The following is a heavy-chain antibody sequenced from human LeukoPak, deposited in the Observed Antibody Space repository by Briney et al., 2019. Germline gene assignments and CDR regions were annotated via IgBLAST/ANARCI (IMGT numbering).Heavy chain of an antibody. Sequence: RSSETLSLTCAVSGGSISSGGYSWSWIRQPPGKGLEWIGYIYHSGSTYYNPSLKSRVTISVDTSKNQFSLKLSSVTAADTAVYYCARGGYGDSPSDYWGQGTLVTVSS. CDR3: ARGGYGDSPSDY. V-gene: IGHV4-30-2*01. CDR1: GGSISSGGYS. CDR2: IYHSGST. D-gene: IGHD4-17*01. J-gene: IGHJ4*02.